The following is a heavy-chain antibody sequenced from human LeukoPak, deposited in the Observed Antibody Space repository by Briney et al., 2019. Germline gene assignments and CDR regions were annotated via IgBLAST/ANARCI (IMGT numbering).Heavy chain of an antibody. CDR3: ARENWSQDY. Sequence: GGSLRLSCAASGFTFTNYYMTWVRQAPGKGLEWVANINKDGSKGSYVDSVRGRFTISRDNAKKSLYLQMDNLSAEDTATYYCARENWSQDYWGQGTRVTGSS. CDR1: GFTFTNYY. CDR2: INKDGSKG. J-gene: IGHJ4*02. V-gene: IGHV3-7*01. D-gene: IGHD1-1*01.